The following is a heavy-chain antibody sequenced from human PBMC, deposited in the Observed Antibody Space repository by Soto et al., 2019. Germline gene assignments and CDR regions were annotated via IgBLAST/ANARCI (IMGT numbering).Heavy chain of an antibody. CDR1: GFTFSSYA. Sequence: GGSLRLSCAASGFTFSSYAMSCVRQAPGKGLEWFSAISGSGGITYYADSVKGRFTISRDNSKNTLYLQMNSLRAEDTAVYYCAKLADSSGYYYYFEDWGQGTMVTVSS. CDR2: ISGSGGIT. V-gene: IGHV3-23*01. J-gene: IGHJ4*02. CDR3: AKLADSSGYYYYFED. D-gene: IGHD3-22*01.